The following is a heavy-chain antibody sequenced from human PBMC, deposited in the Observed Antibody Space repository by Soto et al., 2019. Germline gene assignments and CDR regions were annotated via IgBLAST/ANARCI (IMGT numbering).Heavy chain of an antibody. J-gene: IGHJ4*02. Sequence: GGSLRLSCAASGFTFSSYAMHWVRQAPGKGLEWVAVISYDGSNKYYADSVKGRFTISRDNSKNTLYLQMNRLRAEDTAVYYCAREWIVATIDYWGQGTLVTVSS. CDR3: AREWIVATIDY. V-gene: IGHV3-30*04. D-gene: IGHD5-12*01. CDR2: ISYDGSNK. CDR1: GFTFSSYA.